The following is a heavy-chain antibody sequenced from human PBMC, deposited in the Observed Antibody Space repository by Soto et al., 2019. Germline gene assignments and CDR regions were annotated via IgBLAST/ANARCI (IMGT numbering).Heavy chain of an antibody. D-gene: IGHD3-3*01. J-gene: IGHJ5*02. Sequence: GGSLRLSCAASGFTFSSYSMNWVRQAPGKGLEWVSYISSSSSTIYYADSVKGRFTISRDNAKNLLYLQMNSLRAEDTAVYYCARGPIFHYDFWSGRSNWFDPWGQGTLVTVSS. V-gene: IGHV3-48*01. CDR2: ISSSSSTI. CDR3: ARGPIFHYDFWSGRSNWFDP. CDR1: GFTFSSYS.